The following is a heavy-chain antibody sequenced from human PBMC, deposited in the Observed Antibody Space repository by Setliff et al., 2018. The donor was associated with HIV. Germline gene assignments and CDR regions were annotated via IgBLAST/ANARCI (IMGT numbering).Heavy chain of an antibody. CDR1: GYSFSRFS. J-gene: IGHJ6*03. CDR3: ARDSSEYFDSSSGDFHYMDV. V-gene: IGHV7-4-1*02. Sequence: GASVKVSCKASGYSFSRFSINWVRQAPGQGLEWMGWINTNSWIPTYAQGFTGRFVFSLDTTVRTAYLEISDLRADDTGVYYCARDSSEYFDSSSGDFHYMDVWGKGTTVTVSS. D-gene: IGHD3-3*01. CDR2: INTNSWIP.